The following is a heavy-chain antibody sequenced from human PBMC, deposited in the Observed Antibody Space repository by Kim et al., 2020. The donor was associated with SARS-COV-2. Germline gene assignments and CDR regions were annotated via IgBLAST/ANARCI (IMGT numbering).Heavy chain of an antibody. J-gene: IGHJ3*02. D-gene: IGHD3-16*01. CDR3: ARDDPLSTESGDAFDI. CDR2: IYYSGST. V-gene: IGHV4-31*03. Sequence: SETLSLTCTVSGGSISSGGYYWSWIRQHPGKGLEWIGYIYYSGSTYYNPSLKSRVTISVDTSKNQFSLKLSSVTTADTAVYYCARDDPLSTESGDAFDIWGQGTMVTVSS. CDR1: GGSISSGGYY.